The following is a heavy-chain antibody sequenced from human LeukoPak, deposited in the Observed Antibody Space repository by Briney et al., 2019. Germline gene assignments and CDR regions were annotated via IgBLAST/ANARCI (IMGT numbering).Heavy chain of an antibody. CDR3: ARSIVVVTPSWYFDL. D-gene: IGHD3-22*01. V-gene: IGHV4-4*07. CDR2: IYTSGST. CDR1: GGSISSYY. Sequence: PSETLSLTCTVSGGSISSYYWSWIRQPAGKGLEWIGRIYTSGSTNYNPSLKSRVTMSVDTSKNQFSLKLSSVTAADTAVYYCARSIVVVTPSWYFDLWGRGTLVTVSS. J-gene: IGHJ2*01.